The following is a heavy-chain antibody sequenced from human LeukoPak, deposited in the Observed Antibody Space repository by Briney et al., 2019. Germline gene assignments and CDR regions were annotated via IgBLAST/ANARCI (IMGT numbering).Heavy chain of an antibody. J-gene: IGHJ4*02. CDR1: GFTFSSYA. D-gene: IGHD1-26*01. Sequence: GGSLRLSCAASGFTFSSYAMSWVRQAPGKGLEWVSVIYSDGSTYYADSVKGRFTISRDNSKNTLYLQMNSLRAEDTAVYYCAREHSGSYYYFDYWGQGTLVSVSS. CDR2: IYSDGST. V-gene: IGHV3-66*02. CDR3: AREHSGSYYYFDY.